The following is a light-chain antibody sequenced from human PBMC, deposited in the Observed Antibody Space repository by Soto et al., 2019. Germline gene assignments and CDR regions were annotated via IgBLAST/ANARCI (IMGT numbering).Light chain of an antibody. CDR1: QGISSY. Sequence: DIQMTQSPSSLSASVGDRVTITCRASQGISSYLAWYQQKPGKVPKLLIYAASTLHSGVPSRFSGSGSGTDFTLTISSLQPEDVATYYCQKYNSVPPAFGQGTRLEIK. CDR2: AAS. J-gene: IGKJ5*01. CDR3: QKYNSVPPA. V-gene: IGKV1-27*01.